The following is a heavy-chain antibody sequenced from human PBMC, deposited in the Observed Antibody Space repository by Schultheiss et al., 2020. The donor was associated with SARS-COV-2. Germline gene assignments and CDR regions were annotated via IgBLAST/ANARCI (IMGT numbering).Heavy chain of an antibody. V-gene: IGHV4-61*01. Sequence: SQTLSLTCTVSGGSVSSGSYYWSWIRQPPGKGLEWIGYIYYSGSTNYNPSLKSRVTISVDTSKNQFSLKLSSVTAADTAVYYCARGDILVAVVDYWGQGTLVTVSS. CDR1: GGSVSSGSYY. D-gene: IGHD2-15*01. J-gene: IGHJ4*02. CDR2: IYYSGST. CDR3: ARGDILVAVVDY.